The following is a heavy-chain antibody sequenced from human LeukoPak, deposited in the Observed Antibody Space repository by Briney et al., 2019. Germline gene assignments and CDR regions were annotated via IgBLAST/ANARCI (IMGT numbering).Heavy chain of an antibody. CDR3: ARSYRTLAAATRGDGYGMDV. CDR2: IYPGDSDT. CDR1: GYSFTSYW. Sequence: GESLKISCKGSGYSFTSYWIGWVLQMPGKGLEWMVIIYPGDSDTRYSPSFQGQVTISADKSISTAYLQWSSLKASDTAMYYCARSYRTLAAATRGDGYGMDVWGQGTTVTVSS. V-gene: IGHV5-51*01. D-gene: IGHD6-13*01. J-gene: IGHJ6*02.